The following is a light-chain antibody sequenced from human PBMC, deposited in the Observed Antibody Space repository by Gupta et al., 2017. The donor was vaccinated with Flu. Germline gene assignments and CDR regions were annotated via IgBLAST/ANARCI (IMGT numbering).Light chain of an antibody. CDR3: QHYNSYTEFV. J-gene: IGKJ3*01. CDR2: KAS. Sequence: SVGDRVTITCRASQSIRSWLAWYHQKPGQAPRLLIHKASNLESGVPSRFSGSESGTEFTLTINNLQPDDFGTYYCQHYNSYTEFVFGPGTKVEI. V-gene: IGKV1-5*03. CDR1: QSIRSW.